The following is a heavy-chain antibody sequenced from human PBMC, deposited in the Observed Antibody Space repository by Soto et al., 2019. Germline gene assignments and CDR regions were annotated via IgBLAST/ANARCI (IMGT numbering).Heavy chain of an antibody. J-gene: IGHJ4*02. V-gene: IGHV3-74*01. CDR1: GFTFSGDW. CDR2: INMDGSST. D-gene: IGHD2-2*01. CDR3: ARGPRGLYHHDY. Sequence: EVQLVESGGGLVQPGGSLRLSCAASGFTFSGDWMHWVRQGAGKGLVWVSRINMDGSSTNYADSVKGRFTISRDNAKNTLYLQMNSLRVDDTAVYVCARGPRGLYHHDYWGQGALVTVSS.